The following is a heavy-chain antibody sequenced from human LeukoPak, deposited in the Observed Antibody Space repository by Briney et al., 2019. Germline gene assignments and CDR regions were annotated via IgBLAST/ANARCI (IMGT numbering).Heavy chain of an antibody. J-gene: IGHJ4*02. D-gene: IGHD3-16*01. V-gene: IGHV3-23*01. CDR1: GLTFSNFA. Sequence: GGPLRLSCAASGLTFSNFAMSWVRQAAGKGLQWVSAISDSGGGIFYADSVKGRFTISRDNSKNTLYLQMNSLRAEDTAVYYCAKVGVGWVAFEYWGQGTPVTVSS. CDR2: ISDSGGGI. CDR3: AKVGVGWVAFEY.